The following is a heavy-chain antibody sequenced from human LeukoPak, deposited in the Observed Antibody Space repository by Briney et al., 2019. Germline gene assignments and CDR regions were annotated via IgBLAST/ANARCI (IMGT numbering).Heavy chain of an antibody. D-gene: IGHD2-15*01. Sequence: PSETVSLTCTVSGGAISRGGYYWSWIRQHPGKGLEWIGYIYYSGSTYYNPSLKSRVTISVDTSKNQFSLKLSSVTAADTAVYYCARYCSGGSCYDWFDPWGQGTLVAVSS. CDR2: IYYSGST. J-gene: IGHJ5*02. V-gene: IGHV4-31*03. CDR1: GGAISRGGYY. CDR3: ARYCSGGSCYDWFDP.